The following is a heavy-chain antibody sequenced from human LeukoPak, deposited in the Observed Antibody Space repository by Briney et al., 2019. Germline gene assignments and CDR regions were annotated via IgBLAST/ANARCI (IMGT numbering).Heavy chain of an antibody. CDR2: IFFSGST. D-gene: IGHD3-3*02. J-gene: IGHJ3*01. CDR3: ARVVAGLAALDV. V-gene: IGHV4-31*03. Sequence: PSETLSLTCSVSGVSISSGGYYWSWLRQHPWKGLEWIGYIFFSGSTYYNPYLKSRVNISVDTSENHFSLKVTSVTAADTAVYYCARVVAGLAALDVWGQGTLVTVSS. CDR1: GVSISSGGYY.